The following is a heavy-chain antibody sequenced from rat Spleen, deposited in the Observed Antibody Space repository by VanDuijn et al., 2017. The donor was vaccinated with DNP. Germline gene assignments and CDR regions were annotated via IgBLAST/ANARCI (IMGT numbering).Heavy chain of an antibody. CDR1: GFNFNEYW. CDR3: VREELGVDY. D-gene: IGHD4-3*01. Sequence: EVKLVESGGGLVQPGRSMKLSCVASGFNFNEYWMGWVRQAPGKGLEWIGEINKDSSVIKYIPSLKDKITVSRDNAQNTLYLQMNKLGSEDTAIYYCVREELGVDYWGQGVMVTVSS. V-gene: IGHV4-2*01. J-gene: IGHJ2*01. CDR2: INKDSSVI.